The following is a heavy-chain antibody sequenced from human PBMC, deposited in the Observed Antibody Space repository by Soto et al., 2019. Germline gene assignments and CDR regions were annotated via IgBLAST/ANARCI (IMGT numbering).Heavy chain of an antibody. D-gene: IGHD3-22*01. V-gene: IGHV4-34*01. CDR3: ARGQRYYYDSSGYYLKLYYFDY. Sequence: SETLSLTCAVYGGSFSGYYWSWIRQPPGKGLEWIGEINHSGSTNYNPSLKSRVTISVDTSKNQFSLKLSSVTAADTAVYYCARGQRYYYDSSGYYLKLYYFDYWGQGTLVTVSS. J-gene: IGHJ4*02. CDR2: INHSGST. CDR1: GGSFSGYY.